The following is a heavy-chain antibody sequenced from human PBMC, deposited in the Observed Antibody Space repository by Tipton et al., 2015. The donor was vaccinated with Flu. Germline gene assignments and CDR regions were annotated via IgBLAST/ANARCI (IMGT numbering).Heavy chain of an antibody. J-gene: IGHJ4*02. V-gene: IGHV5-51*01. D-gene: IGHD6-19*01. CDR3: ARQGTGSGWATVGY. CDR1: GFTFSTNW. Sequence: QSGPEVKKPGESLKISCKGSGFTFSTNWIGWVGQMPGRGLEWMGIIYPGDSDTRYSPSFQGQVTISADKSISTAYLQWSSLKASDTAMYYCARQGTGSGWATVGYWGQGTVVTVSS. CDR2: IYPGDSDT.